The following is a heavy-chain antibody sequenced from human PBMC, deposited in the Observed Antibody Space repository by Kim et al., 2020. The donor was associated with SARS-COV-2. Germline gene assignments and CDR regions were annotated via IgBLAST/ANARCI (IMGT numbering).Heavy chain of an antibody. J-gene: IGHJ4*02. V-gene: IGHV3-53*01. Sequence: DFVKGRFLISRDGSKNTLYLQMSSLRVEDTAVYYCATHDREFSYGVYYFDNWGQGAQVTVSS. D-gene: IGHD5-18*01. CDR3: ATHDREFSYGVYYFDN.